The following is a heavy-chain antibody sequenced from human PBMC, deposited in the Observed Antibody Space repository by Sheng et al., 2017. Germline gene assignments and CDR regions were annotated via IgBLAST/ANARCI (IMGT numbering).Heavy chain of an antibody. D-gene: IGHD6-19*01. CDR1: GGIFSSYA. CDR2: IIPIEGIT. V-gene: IGHV1-69*04. CDR3: ARKTVAGTRWFDP. Sequence: QVQLVQSGAEVKKPGSSVKVSCKASGGIFSSYAISWVRQAPGQGLEWMGGIIPIEGITNYAQKFQGRVTITADKSARTVYMELSSLRSEDTAVYYCARKTVAGTRWFDPWGQGTLVTVSS. J-gene: IGHJ5*02.